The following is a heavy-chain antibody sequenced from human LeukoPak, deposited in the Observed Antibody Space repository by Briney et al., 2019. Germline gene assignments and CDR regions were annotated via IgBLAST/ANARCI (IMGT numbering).Heavy chain of an antibody. V-gene: IGHV4-38-2*02. D-gene: IGHD3-22*01. CDR3: ARGGDYYDSSGYYVTPYYFDY. J-gene: IGHJ4*02. CDR2: IYHSGST. Sequence: SETLSLTCTVSGYAISSGYYWGWIRQPPGKGLGWIGSIYHSGSTYYNPSLKSRVTVSVGTPKNQFSLKLSSVTAADTAVYYCARGGDYYDSSGYYVTPYYFDYWGQGTLVTVSS. CDR1: GYAISSGYY.